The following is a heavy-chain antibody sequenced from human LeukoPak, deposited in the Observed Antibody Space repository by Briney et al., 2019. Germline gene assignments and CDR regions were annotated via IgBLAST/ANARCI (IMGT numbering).Heavy chain of an antibody. CDR3: ARDSRSYCTGTEF. Sequence: GGSLRLSCAASGFSFSSCAMHWVRQAPGKGLEWVATTPYDGNSEYYADPVQGRFTISRDNSKNTLYLQMNSLRADDTAVYYCARDSRSYCTGTEFWGQGTLVTVSS. CDR2: TPYDGNSE. CDR1: GFSFSSCA. J-gene: IGHJ4*02. V-gene: IGHV3-30-3*01. D-gene: IGHD1-26*01.